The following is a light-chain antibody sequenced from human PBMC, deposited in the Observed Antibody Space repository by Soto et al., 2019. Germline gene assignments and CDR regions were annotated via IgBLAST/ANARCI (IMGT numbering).Light chain of an antibody. Sequence: TLPSSMSGSPGHSISISSPGTRSDDGSYNLVSSYQQQPGKAPKRMIYEVTTRPPGDSNHHPASKSGNTASLTISGLQAEDEADYYCCSYAGSSTPYVFGTGTKVTVL. V-gene: IGLV2-23*02. CDR2: EVT. J-gene: IGLJ1*01. CDR3: CSYAGSSTPYV. CDR1: RSDDGSYNL.